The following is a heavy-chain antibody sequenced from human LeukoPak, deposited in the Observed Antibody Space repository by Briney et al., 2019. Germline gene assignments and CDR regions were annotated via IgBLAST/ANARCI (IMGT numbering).Heavy chain of an antibody. J-gene: IGHJ4*02. V-gene: IGHV1-69*13. CDR1: GGTFSSYA. Sequence: SVKVSGKAAGGTFSSYAISWGRQAPGQGRGWRGGIIPIFGTANYAQKFQGRVTITADESTSTAYMELSSLRSKDTAVYYCARVLPSDVTVTTHWGQGTLVTVSS. CDR3: ARVLPSDVTVTTH. D-gene: IGHD4-17*01. CDR2: IIPIFGTA.